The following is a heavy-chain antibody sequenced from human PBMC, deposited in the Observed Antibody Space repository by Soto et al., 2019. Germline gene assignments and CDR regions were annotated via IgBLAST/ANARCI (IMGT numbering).Heavy chain of an antibody. Sequence: PGGSLRLSCAASGFTFSSYAMSWVRQAPGKGLEWVSAISGSGGSTYYADSVKGRFTISRDNSKNTLYLQMNSLRAEDTAVYYCARHPDYYDSSGYPDYWGQGTLVTVSS. D-gene: IGHD3-22*01. V-gene: IGHV3-23*01. CDR3: ARHPDYYDSSGYPDY. CDR2: ISGSGGST. CDR1: GFTFSSYA. J-gene: IGHJ4*02.